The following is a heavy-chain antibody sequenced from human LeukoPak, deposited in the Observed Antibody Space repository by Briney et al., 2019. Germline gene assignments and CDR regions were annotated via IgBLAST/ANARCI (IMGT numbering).Heavy chain of an antibody. CDR3: AREGGDTPMVKFDS. J-gene: IGHJ4*02. Sequence: GGSLRLSCAASGYTFTSYSIHWVRQAPGQGLEWMGIINPSGGTTTYTQKFQGRVTMTRDMSTSTVYMELSSLRSEDTGVYYCAREGGDTPMVKFDSWGQGTLVTVSS. CDR1: GYTFTSYS. D-gene: IGHD5-18*01. V-gene: IGHV1-46*01. CDR2: INPSGGTT.